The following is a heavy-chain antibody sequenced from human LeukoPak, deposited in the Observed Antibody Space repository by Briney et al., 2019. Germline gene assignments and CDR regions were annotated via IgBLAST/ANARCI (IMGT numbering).Heavy chain of an antibody. D-gene: IGHD2-21*01. CDR1: GYTFKSYG. CDR2: ISAYNGNT. J-gene: IGHJ6*02. CDR3: ARARAPYLWGGVSDTGLAV. V-gene: IGHV1-18*01. Sequence: ASVKVSCKASGYTFKSYGLAWVRQAPGQGLEWMGWISAYNGNTNYAQKLQGRVTMTTDTSTSTAYMELRSLRSDDTAVYYCARARAPYLWGGVSDTGLAVWAKGPRSPSP.